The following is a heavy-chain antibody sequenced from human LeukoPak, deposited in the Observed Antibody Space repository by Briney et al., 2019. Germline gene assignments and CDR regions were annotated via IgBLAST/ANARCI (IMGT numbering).Heavy chain of an antibody. V-gene: IGHV3-49*04. Sequence: GGSLRLSCTGSGFTFGVFAMIWVRQAPGKGLEWVGFIRSKAYGGTTEYAASVKVRFTISRDDSKSIAYLQMNSLKTEDTAVYYCTRGLWSFDPWGQGTLVTVSS. CDR2: IRSKAYGGTT. CDR1: GFTFGVFA. CDR3: TRGLWSFDP. D-gene: IGHD3-16*01. J-gene: IGHJ5*02.